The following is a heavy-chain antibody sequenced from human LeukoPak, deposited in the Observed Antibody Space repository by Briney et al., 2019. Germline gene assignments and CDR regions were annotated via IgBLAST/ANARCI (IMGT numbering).Heavy chain of an antibody. CDR1: GFTFSSYS. CDR3: ARGDNWLRGYFDY. J-gene: IGHJ4*02. V-gene: IGHV3-21*01. D-gene: IGHD5-12*01. Sequence: GGSLRLSCAASGFTFSSYSMNWVRQAPGKGLEWVSSISSSSSYIYYADSVKGRFTISRDNAKNSLYLQMNSLRAEDTAVYYCARGDNWLRGYFDYWGQGTLVTVSS. CDR2: ISSSSSYI.